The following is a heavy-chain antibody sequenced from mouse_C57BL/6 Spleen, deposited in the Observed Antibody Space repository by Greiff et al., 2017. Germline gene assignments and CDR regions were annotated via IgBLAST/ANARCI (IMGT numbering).Heavy chain of an antibody. Sequence: EVQGLESGGGLVQPGESLNLSCASTEYAFPSHDMSWVRKSPEKRLELVAAINSDGGSTYYPDTMERRFIITRDKTKKTLYLQMSGLTSEATALYYCARGRLLRGFAYWGQGTLVTVSA. J-gene: IGHJ3*01. CDR1: EYAFPSHD. CDR2: INSDGGST. V-gene: IGHV5-2*01. CDR3: ARGRLLRGFAY. D-gene: IGHD1-1*01.